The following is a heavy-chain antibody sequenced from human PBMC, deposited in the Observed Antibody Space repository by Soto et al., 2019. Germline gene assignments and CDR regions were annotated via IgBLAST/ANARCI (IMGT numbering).Heavy chain of an antibody. Sequence: SQTLSLTCAISGDSVSSNSAAWNWIRQSPSRGLEWLGRTYYRSKWYNDYAVSVKSRITINPDTSKNQFSLQLNSVTPEDTAVYYCARGLGVSSSWYLGWFDPWGQGTLVTVSS. CDR2: TYYRSKWYN. CDR3: ARGLGVSSSWYLGWFDP. V-gene: IGHV6-1*01. D-gene: IGHD6-13*01. J-gene: IGHJ5*02. CDR1: GDSVSSNSAA.